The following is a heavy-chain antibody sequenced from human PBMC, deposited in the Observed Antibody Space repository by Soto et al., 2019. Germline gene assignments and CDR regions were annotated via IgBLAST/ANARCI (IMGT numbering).Heavy chain of an antibody. CDR1: RFTFSSYE. D-gene: IGHD2-8*01. J-gene: IGHJ4*02. CDR3: ARGLLYDPLDY. CDR2: ISSSGSTI. V-gene: IGHV3-48*03. Sequence: AGSLRLSCAASRFTFSSYEMNWVRQAPGKGLEWVSYISSSGSTIYYADSVKGRFTISRDNAKNSLYLQMNSLRAEDTAVYYCARGLLYDPLDYWGQGTLVTVSS.